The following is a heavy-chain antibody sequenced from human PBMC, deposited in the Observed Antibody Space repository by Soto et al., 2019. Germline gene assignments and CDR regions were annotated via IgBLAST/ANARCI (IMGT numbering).Heavy chain of an antibody. J-gene: IGHJ4*02. V-gene: IGHV3-74*01. CDR1: GFPFSVYW. CDR2: INSDGSNT. CDR3: ATVGTLWELLS. D-gene: IGHD1-26*01. Sequence: EVQLVESGGGLVQPGGSLRLSCAASGFPFSVYWMHWVSQAPGKGLVWVSLINSDGSNTRYADSVKGRFTISRDNAKNTLYLQVSSLRAEDTAVYYCATVGTLWELLSWGQGTLVTVSS.